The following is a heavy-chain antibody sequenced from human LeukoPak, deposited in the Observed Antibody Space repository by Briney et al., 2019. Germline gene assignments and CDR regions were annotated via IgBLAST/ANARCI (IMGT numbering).Heavy chain of an antibody. CDR1: GYTFTSYG. J-gene: IGHJ4*02. Sequence: AASVKVSCKASGYTFTSYGISWVRQAPGQGLEWMGWISAYNGNTNYAQKLQGRVTMTTDTSTSTAYMELRSLRSDDTAVYYCARGLSAYDFWSGYYYYFDYWGQGTLVTVSS. CDR2: ISAYNGNT. CDR3: ARGLSAYDFWSGYYYYFDY. D-gene: IGHD3-3*01. V-gene: IGHV1-18*01.